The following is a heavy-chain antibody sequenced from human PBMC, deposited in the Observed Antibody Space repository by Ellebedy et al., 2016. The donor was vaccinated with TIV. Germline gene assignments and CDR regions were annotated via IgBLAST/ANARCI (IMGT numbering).Heavy chain of an antibody. D-gene: IGHD1-26*01. Sequence: GGSLRLSCVGSGSSFSNYAISWVRQAPGKGLEWVSAISDSGAGTYYTDSVRGRFTITRDNSKSTLYLQMNSLRAEDTAVYYCAKDGSSSGSYDWGQGTLVTVSS. CDR3: AKDGSSSGSYD. V-gene: IGHV3-23*01. CDR1: GSSFSNYA. CDR2: ISDSGAGT. J-gene: IGHJ4*02.